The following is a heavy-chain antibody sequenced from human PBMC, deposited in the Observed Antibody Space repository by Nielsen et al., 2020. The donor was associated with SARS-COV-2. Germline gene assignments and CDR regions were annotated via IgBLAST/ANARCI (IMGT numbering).Heavy chain of an antibody. V-gene: IGHV1-69*13. D-gene: IGHD6-19*01. CDR2: IIPIFGTA. J-gene: IGHJ5*02. CDR1: GGTFSSYA. CDR3: AREPPYGSSGWPNWFDP. Sequence: SVKVSCKASGGTFSSYAISWVRQAPGQGLEWMGGIIPIFGTANYAQKFQGRVTITADESTSTACMELSSLRSEDTAVYYCAREPPYGSSGWPNWFDPWGQGTLVTVSS.